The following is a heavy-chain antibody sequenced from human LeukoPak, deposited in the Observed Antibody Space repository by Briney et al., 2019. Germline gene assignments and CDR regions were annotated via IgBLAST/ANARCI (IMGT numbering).Heavy chain of an antibody. D-gene: IGHD2-15*01. Sequence: GASATVSCKASGYTFTGYYMHWVRQAPGQGLEWMGWINPNRGGTNDAQKVQGRITRTKDTSISTAYMERSRLRSDDTAVYYCARDGRWSRLDYWGQGTLVTVSS. CDR3: ARDGRWSRLDY. V-gene: IGHV1-2*02. CDR1: GYTFTGYY. CDR2: INPNRGGT. J-gene: IGHJ4*02.